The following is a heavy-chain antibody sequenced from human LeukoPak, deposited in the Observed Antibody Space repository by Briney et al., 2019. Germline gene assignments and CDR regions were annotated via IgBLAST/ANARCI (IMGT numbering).Heavy chain of an antibody. J-gene: IGHJ4*02. V-gene: IGHV5-51*01. D-gene: IGHD1-1*01. Sequence: GESLKTSCKGSGYRFNSYWIGWVRQLPGKGLEWMGVIYGGDSETRYSPSFQGHVTISADKSISTAYLQWSSLKASDTAMYYCARLSEHLEDLFDFWGQGSPVTVSS. CDR1: GYRFNSYW. CDR3: ARLSEHLEDLFDF. CDR2: IYGGDSET.